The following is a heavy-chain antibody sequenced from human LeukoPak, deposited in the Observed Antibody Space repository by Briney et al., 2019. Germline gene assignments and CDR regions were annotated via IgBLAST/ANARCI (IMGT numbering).Heavy chain of an antibody. CDR3: AKGMVRGVIITGDFDY. V-gene: IGHV3-20*04. CDR2: INWNGGST. Sequence: GGSLRLSCAASGFTFDDYGMSWVRQAPGKGLEWVSGINWNGGSTGYADSVKGRFTISRDNAKNSLYLQMNSLRAEDTALYYCAKGMVRGVIITGDFDYWGQGTLVTVSS. CDR1: GFTFDDYG. J-gene: IGHJ4*02. D-gene: IGHD3-10*01.